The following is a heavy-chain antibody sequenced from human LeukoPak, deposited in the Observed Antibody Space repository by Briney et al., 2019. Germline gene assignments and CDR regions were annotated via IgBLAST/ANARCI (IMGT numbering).Heavy chain of an antibody. J-gene: IGHJ4*02. D-gene: IGHD6-19*01. CDR2: INHSGST. CDR3: ARRAPIAVAGTRYFDY. V-gene: IGHV4-34*01. Sequence: PSETLSLTCAVYGGPFSGYYWSWIRQPPGKGLEWIGEINHSGSTNYNPSLKSRVTISVDTSKNQFSLKLSSVTAADTAVYYCARRAPIAVAGTRYFDYWGQGTLVTVSS. CDR1: GGPFSGYY.